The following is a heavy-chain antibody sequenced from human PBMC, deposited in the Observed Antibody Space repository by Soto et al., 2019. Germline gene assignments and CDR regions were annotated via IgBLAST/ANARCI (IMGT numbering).Heavy chain of an antibody. CDR3: ARDELWFGELSHRIYYVMDV. CDR2: ISAYNGNT. Sequence: ASVKVSCKASGYTFTSYGISWVRQAPGQGLEWMGWISAYNGNTNYAQKLQGRVTMTTDTSTSTAYMELRSLRSDDTAVYYCARDELWFGELSHRIYYVMDVWGQGTTVTVSS. D-gene: IGHD3-10*01. J-gene: IGHJ6*02. CDR1: GYTFTSYG. V-gene: IGHV1-18*01.